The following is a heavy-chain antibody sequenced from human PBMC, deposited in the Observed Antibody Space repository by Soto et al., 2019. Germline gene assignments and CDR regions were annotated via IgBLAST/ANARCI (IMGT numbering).Heavy chain of an antibody. Sequence: SETLSLTCTVSGTSIRSYYWTWIRQPPGKGLEWIGYIYYSGSTNYNPSLKSRVTISVDTSKNQFSLKLSSVTAADTAVYYCAMSGGSYLLDYWGQGTLVTVSS. V-gene: IGHV4-59*01. CDR2: IYYSGST. CDR3: AMSGGSYLLDY. J-gene: IGHJ4*02. D-gene: IGHD2-15*01. CDR1: GTSIRSYY.